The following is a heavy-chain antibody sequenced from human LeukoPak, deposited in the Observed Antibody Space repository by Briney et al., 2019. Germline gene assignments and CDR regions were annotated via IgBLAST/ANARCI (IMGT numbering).Heavy chain of an antibody. V-gene: IGHV4-34*01. Sequence: SETLSLTCSVSGVSISSYYWNWIRQPAGKGLEWIGEINHSGSTNYNPSLKSRVTISVDTSKNQFSLKLSSVTAADTAVYYCARGGYSYGYLSWFDPWGQGTLVTVSS. CDR1: GVSISSYY. CDR3: ARGGYSYGYLSWFDP. J-gene: IGHJ5*02. D-gene: IGHD5-18*01. CDR2: INHSGST.